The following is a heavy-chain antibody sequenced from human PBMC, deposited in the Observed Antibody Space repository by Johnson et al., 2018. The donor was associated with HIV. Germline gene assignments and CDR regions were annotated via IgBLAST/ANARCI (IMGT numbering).Heavy chain of an antibody. Sequence: QVQLVDSGGGVVQPGGSLRVSCAASGFTFSDYSMSWIRQAPGKGLEWVSYISSSGSTIYYADSVEGRFTISRDNAKNSLYLQMNSLRAEDTAVYYCARNGLIPAAKGVAFDIWGQGTTVTVSS. CDR1: GFTFSDYS. CDR2: ISSSGSTI. CDR3: ARNGLIPAAKGVAFDI. J-gene: IGHJ3*02. D-gene: IGHD2-2*01. V-gene: IGHV3-11*04.